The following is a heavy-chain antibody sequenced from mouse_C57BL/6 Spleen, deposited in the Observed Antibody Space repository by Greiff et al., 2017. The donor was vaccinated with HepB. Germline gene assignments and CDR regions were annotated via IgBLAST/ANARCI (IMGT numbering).Heavy chain of an antibody. CDR2: IHPNSGST. Sequence: QVQLQQPGAELVKPGASVKLSCKASGYTFTSYWMHWVKQRPGQGLEWIGMIHPNSGSTNYNEKFKSKATLTVDKSSSTAYMQLSSLTSEDSAVYYCARRQLSYYAMDYWGQGTSVTVSS. CDR1: GYTFTSYW. D-gene: IGHD3-2*02. J-gene: IGHJ4*01. CDR3: ARRQLSYYAMDY. V-gene: IGHV1-64*01.